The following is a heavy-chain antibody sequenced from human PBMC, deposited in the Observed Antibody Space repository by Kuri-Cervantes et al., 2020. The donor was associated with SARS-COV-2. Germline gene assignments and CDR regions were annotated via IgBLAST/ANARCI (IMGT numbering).Heavy chain of an antibody. Sequence: ASVKVSCKASVYTFSVYYMYWVRQAPGQGLEWMGWINPNSGGTNYAQKFQGWVTMTRDTSISTAYMELSRLRSDDTAVYYCARGMVRGIIQYYYYAMDVWGQGTTVTVSS. V-gene: IGHV1-2*04. D-gene: IGHD3-10*01. CDR2: INPNSGGT. CDR1: VYTFSVYY. CDR3: ARGMVRGIIQYYYYAMDV. J-gene: IGHJ6*02.